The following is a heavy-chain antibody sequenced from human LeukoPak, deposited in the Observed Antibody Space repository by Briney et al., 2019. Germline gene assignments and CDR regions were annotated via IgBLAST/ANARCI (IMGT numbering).Heavy chain of an antibody. CDR2: IYYSGST. D-gene: IGHD3-10*01. CDR3: ARGVYYYGSGSLNWFDP. Sequence: SETLSLTCTVSGGSITSSSYYWGWIRQPPGKGLEWIGTIYYSGSTYYNPSLKSRVTISIDTSKNQFSLKLSSVTAADTAMYYYARGVYYYGSGSLNWFDPWGQGTLVTVSS. J-gene: IGHJ5*02. CDR1: GGSITSSSYY. V-gene: IGHV4-39*07.